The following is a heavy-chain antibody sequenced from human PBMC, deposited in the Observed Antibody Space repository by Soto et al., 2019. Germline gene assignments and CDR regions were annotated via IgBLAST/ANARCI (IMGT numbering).Heavy chain of an antibody. V-gene: IGHV1-24*01. D-gene: IGHD2-21*02. J-gene: IGHJ3*02. CDR3: ETVDPHIVVVTATTDAFDI. CDR1: GYTLTELS. Sequence: ASVKVSCKVSGYTLTELSMHWVRQAPGKGLEWMGGFDPEDGETIYAQKFQGRVTMTEDTSTDTAYMELSSLRSEDTAVYYCETVDPHIVVVTATTDAFDIWGQGTMVTVSS. CDR2: FDPEDGET.